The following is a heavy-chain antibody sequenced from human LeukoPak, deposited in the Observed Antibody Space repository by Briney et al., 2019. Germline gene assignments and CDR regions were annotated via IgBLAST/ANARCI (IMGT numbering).Heavy chain of an antibody. J-gene: IGHJ3*02. D-gene: IGHD1-1*01. CDR1: GGSISSSSYY. V-gene: IGHV4-39*01. CDR3: ARLYHPPNWNDVFDAFDI. CDR2: IYYSGST. Sequence: SETLSLTCTVSGGSISSSSYYWGWIRQPPGKGLEWIGSIYYSGSTYYNPSLKSRVTMSVDTSKNQFSLKLSSVTAADTAVYYCARLYHPPNWNDVFDAFDIWGQGTMVTVSS.